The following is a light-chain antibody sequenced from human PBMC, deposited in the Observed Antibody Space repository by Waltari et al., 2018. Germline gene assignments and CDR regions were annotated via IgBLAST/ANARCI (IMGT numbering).Light chain of an antibody. J-gene: IGLJ2*01. Sequence: QSVLAQPPSASGTPGQRITISCSGSNSNIGSNTVNWYQQFPGTAPRLLIYSNNQRAPGVPDLFSASKSGSSAALAIYGLHSEDEADYYCSTWDDRLTGVVFGGGTKVTVL. V-gene: IGLV1-44*01. CDR2: SNN. CDR1: NSNIGSNT. CDR3: STWDDRLTGVV.